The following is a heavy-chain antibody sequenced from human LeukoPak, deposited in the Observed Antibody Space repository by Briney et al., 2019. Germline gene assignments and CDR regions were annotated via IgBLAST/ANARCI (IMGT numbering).Heavy chain of an antibody. V-gene: IGHV4-34*01. CDR2: INHSGST. J-gene: IGHJ3*02. CDR3: ARLLARNTGYFVTLDI. CDR1: GGSFSGYY. Sequence: PSETLSLTCAVYGGSFSGYYWSWIRQPPGKGLEWIGEINHSGSTNYNPSLKSRVIMSVDTSKNQFSLRLNSVTAADTAVYYCARLLARNTGYFVTLDIWGQGTMVTVSS. D-gene: IGHD3-9*01.